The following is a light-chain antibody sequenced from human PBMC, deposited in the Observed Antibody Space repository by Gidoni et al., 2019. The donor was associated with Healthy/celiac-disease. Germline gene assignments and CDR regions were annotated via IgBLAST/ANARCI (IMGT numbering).Light chain of an antibody. CDR1: QRVSSY. Sequence: ELVLTQSPATLSLSPGERATLSCSASQRVSSYLAWYQQNPGQAPRLLIYDASNRATGIAARFSGSGGGTDFPLTISSLEPEDFAVYYCQQRSNWPRTFGQGTKVEIK. CDR2: DAS. V-gene: IGKV3-11*01. CDR3: QQRSNWPRT. J-gene: IGKJ1*01.